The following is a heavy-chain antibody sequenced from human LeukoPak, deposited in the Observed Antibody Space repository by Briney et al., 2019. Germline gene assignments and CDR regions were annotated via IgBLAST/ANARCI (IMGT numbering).Heavy chain of an antibody. J-gene: IGHJ4*02. V-gene: IGHV1-18*01. CDR2: INAYNGNT. D-gene: IGHD3-22*01. Sequence: ASVKVSCKASGYTFTSYGISWVRQAPGQGLEWMGWINAYNGNTNYAQKLQGRVTMTTDTSTSTAYMELRRLRSDDTAVYYCARATYYYDSSGYLPDYWGQGTLVTVSS. CDR3: ARATYYYDSSGYLPDY. CDR1: GYTFTSYG.